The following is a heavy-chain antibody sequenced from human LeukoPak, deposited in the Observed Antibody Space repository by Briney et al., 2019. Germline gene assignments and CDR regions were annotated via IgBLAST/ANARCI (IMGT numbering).Heavy chain of an antibody. V-gene: IGHV1-2*02. CDR3: ARVSVITQYSGSPDYFAS. CDR1: GFTFTAYY. CDR2: INPNSGDT. D-gene: IGHD1-26*01. J-gene: IGHJ4*02. Sequence: ASVKVSCKASGFTFTAYYMHWVRQAPGQGLEWMGWINPNSGDTDYAQKFQGRVTVTRDTSISTAYMELGRLRSDDTAVYYCARVSVITQYSGSPDYFASWGQGTLLTVSS.